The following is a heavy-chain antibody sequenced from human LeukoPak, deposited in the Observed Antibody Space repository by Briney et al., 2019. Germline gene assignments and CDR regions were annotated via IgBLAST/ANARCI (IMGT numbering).Heavy chain of an antibody. CDR1: GGSISSGGYS. Sequence: SGTLSLTCAVSGGSISSGGYSWSWIRQPPGKGLEWIGYIYYSGSTYYNPSLKSRVTISVDTSKNQFSLKLSSVTAADTAVYYCARVPYGGKAKGDAFDIWGQGTMVTVSS. J-gene: IGHJ3*02. CDR3: ARVPYGGKAKGDAFDI. CDR2: IYYSGST. V-gene: IGHV4-30-4*07. D-gene: IGHD4-23*01.